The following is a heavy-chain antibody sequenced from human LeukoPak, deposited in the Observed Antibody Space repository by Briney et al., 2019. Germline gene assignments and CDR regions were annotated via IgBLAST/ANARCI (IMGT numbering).Heavy chain of an antibody. CDR2: INHSGST. V-gene: IGHV4-34*01. D-gene: IGHD5-18*01. CDR3: ATRRGYSYGSGDNWFDP. Sequence: SETLSLTCAVCGGSFSGYYWSWIRQPPGKGLERIGEINHSGSTNYNPSLKSRVTISVDTSKNQFSLKLSSVTAADTAVYYCATRRGYSYGSGDNWFDPWGQGTLVTVSS. CDR1: GGSFSGYY. J-gene: IGHJ5*02.